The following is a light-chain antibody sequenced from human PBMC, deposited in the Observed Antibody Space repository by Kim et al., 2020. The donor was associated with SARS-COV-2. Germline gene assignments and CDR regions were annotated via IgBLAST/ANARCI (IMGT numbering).Light chain of an antibody. J-gene: IGLJ3*02. Sequence: GQTITISCTGTSSDVGGYNYVSWYQQHPGKAPKLMIYDVSHRPSGVSNRFSGSKSGNTASLTISGLQAEDEADYYCSSYTSSSTWVFGGGTQLTVL. CDR3: SSYTSSSTWV. V-gene: IGLV2-14*03. CDR2: DVS. CDR1: SSDVGGYNY.